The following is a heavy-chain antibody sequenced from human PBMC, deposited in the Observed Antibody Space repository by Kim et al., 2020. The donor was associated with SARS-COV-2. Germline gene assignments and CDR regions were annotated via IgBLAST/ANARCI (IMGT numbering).Heavy chain of an antibody. Sequence: GGSLRLSCAASGFTFSSYGMHWVRQAPGKGLEWVAVIWYDGSNKYYADSVKGRFTISRDNSKNTLYLQMNSLRAEDTAVYYCAKETGWGLEELWRHYYYGSDVWGEGATVTVSS. J-gene: IGHJ6*04. CDR1: GFTFSSYG. CDR3: AKETGWGLEELWRHYYYGSDV. CDR2: IWYDGSNK. V-gene: IGHV3-33*06. D-gene: IGHD3-16*01.